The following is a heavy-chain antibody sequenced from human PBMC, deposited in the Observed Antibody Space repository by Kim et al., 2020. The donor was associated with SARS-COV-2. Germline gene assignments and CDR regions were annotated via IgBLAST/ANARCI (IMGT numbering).Heavy chain of an antibody. Sequence: GGSLRLSCAASGFTVSSNYMSWVRQAPGKGLEWVSVIYSGGSTYYADSVKGRFTISRDNSKNTLYLQMNSLRAEDTAVYYCARAPGDYDILTGYYNYYYYGMDVWGQGTTVTVSS. CDR2: IYSGGST. CDR3: ARAPGDYDILTGYYNYYYYGMDV. D-gene: IGHD3-9*01. J-gene: IGHJ6*02. CDR1: GFTVSSNY. V-gene: IGHV3-53*01.